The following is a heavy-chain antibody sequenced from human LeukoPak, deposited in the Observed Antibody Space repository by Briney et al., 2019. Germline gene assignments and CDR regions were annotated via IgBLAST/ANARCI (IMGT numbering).Heavy chain of an antibody. Sequence: SVKVSCKASGGTFSSYAISWVRQAPGQGLEWMGGIIPIFGTANYAQKFQGRVTITADKSTSTAYMELSSLRSEDTAVYYCARSTTVVTNYYYYYMDVWGKGTTVTVSS. CDR2: IIPIFGTA. D-gene: IGHD4-23*01. J-gene: IGHJ6*03. CDR3: ARSTTVVTNYYYYYMDV. V-gene: IGHV1-69*06. CDR1: GGTFSSYA.